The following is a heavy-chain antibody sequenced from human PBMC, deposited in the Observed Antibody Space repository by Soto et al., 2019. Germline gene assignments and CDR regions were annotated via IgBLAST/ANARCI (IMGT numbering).Heavy chain of an antibody. CDR1: GGSISSYY. CDR3: ASSSSTSCYVRI. V-gene: IGHV4-59*08. J-gene: IGHJ4*02. CDR2: IYYSGST. D-gene: IGHD2-2*01. Sequence: SETLSLTCTVSGGSISSYYWSWIRQPPGKGLEWIGYIYYSGSTNYNPSLKSRVTISVDTHKNQFSLKLSSVTAADTAVYYCASSSSTSCYVRIWGQGTLVTVSS.